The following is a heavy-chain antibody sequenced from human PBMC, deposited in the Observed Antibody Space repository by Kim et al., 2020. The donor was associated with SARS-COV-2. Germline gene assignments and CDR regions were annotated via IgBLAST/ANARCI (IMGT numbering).Heavy chain of an antibody. CDR3: TRAPGGGGDY. D-gene: IGHD2-8*02. Sequence: ATAYAASVKGRFAISRDDSKNTAYLRMNSLKAEDTAVYYCTRAPGGGGDYWGQGTLVTVSS. CDR2: AT. J-gene: IGHJ4*02. V-gene: IGHV3-73*01.